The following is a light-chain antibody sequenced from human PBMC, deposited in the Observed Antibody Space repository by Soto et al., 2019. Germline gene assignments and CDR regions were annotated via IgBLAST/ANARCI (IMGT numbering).Light chain of an antibody. J-gene: IGKJ3*01. V-gene: IGKV3-15*01. Sequence: EIVMTQSPATLSVSPGERATLSCRASQSVSRNLAWYQQKPGQAPRLLIYGSSTRATDIPPRFSGSGSGTVFAPTFTILHSEDFAVYYSKYYNNWYPDSLAFGPGTKVAIK. CDR1: QSVSRN. CDR2: GSS. CDR3: KYYNNWYPDSLA.